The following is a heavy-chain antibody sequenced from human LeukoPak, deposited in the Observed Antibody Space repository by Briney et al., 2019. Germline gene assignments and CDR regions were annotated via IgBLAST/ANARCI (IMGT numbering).Heavy chain of an antibody. CDR3: ARGEGSSWYPNWFDP. D-gene: IGHD6-13*01. Sequence: PSETLSLTCTVSGGSISSYYWSWIRQPPGKGLEWIGYIYYSGSTNYNPSLKSRVTISVDTSKNQFSLKLSSVTAADTAVYYCARGEGSSWYPNWFDPWGQGTLVTVSS. J-gene: IGHJ5*02. V-gene: IGHV4-59*01. CDR1: GGSISSYY. CDR2: IYYSGST.